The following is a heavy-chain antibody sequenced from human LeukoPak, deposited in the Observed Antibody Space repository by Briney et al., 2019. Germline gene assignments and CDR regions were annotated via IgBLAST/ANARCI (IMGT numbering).Heavy chain of an antibody. Sequence: SETLSLTCTVSGYSISSGYYWGWIRQPPGKGLEWIGSIYHSGSTYYNPSLKSRVTISVDTSKNQFSLKLGSVTAADTAVYYCARDTPPLPNYDFWSGYQYFDYWGQGTLVTVSS. CDR1: GYSISSGYY. V-gene: IGHV4-38-2*02. J-gene: IGHJ4*02. CDR3: ARDTPPLPNYDFWSGYQYFDY. CDR2: IYHSGST. D-gene: IGHD3-3*01.